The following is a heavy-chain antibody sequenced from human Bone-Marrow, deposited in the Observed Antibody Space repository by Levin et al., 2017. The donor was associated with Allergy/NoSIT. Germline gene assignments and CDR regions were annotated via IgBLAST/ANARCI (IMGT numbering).Heavy chain of an antibody. Sequence: KAGGSLRLSCAASGFIFSDYEMNWVRQAPGKGLEWVAYINSGGTKYYGDSVQGRFTISRDNGKNSVYLQMNKLRAEDTAVYYCARELWLRSLTLDYYYMDVWGKGTTVTVSS. J-gene: IGHJ6*03. D-gene: IGHD5-12*01. CDR1: GFIFSDYE. CDR3: ARELWLRSLTLDYYYMDV. V-gene: IGHV3-69-1*02. CDR2: INSGGTK.